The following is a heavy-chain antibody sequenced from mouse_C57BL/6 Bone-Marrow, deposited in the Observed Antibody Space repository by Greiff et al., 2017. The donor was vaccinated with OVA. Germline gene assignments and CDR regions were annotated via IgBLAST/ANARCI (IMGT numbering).Heavy chain of an antibody. CDR2: IYPGSGRT. CDR3: ARSGITTVEGDVAMAY. V-gene: IGHV1-55*01. D-gene: IGHD1-1*01. CDR1: GYTFTSYW. J-gene: IGHJ4*01. Sequence: QVQLQQPGAELVKPGASVKMSCKASGYTFTSYWIPWVKQRPGQGLEWIGDIYPGSGRTNYNEKFKSKATLTVDTSSSTAYMELSSLTSEDSAVSYCARSGITTVEGDVAMAYWGQGTSVTVSS.